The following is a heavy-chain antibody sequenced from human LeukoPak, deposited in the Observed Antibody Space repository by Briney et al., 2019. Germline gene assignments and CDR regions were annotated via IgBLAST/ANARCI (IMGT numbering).Heavy chain of an antibody. CDR2: IKSKTDSGTT. J-gene: IGHJ4*02. V-gene: IGHV3-15*01. CDR1: GFTFSNAW. Sequence: GGSLRLSCAASGFTFSNAWMSWVRQAPGKGREWVGRIKSKTDSGTTDYAAPVKGRFTISRDDSKNTLYLQMNSLKTEDTAVYYCTTDQISMVRGVLDYWGQGTLVTVSS. D-gene: IGHD3-10*01. CDR3: TTDQISMVRGVLDY.